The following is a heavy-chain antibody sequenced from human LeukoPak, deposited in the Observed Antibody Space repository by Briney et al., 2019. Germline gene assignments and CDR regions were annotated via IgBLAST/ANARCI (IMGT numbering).Heavy chain of an antibody. Sequence: GGSLRLSCAVSGFALSDYAMNWVRQAPGKGLEWISFITRSNAVYYADSVEGRFTVSRDNAANSLYLQMNSLRAEDTAVYSCARDLSYGSLEFWGQGTLVTVSS. J-gene: IGHJ4*02. CDR1: GFALSDYA. D-gene: IGHD3-10*01. CDR2: ITRSNAV. CDR3: ARDLSYGSLEF. V-gene: IGHV3-69-1*01.